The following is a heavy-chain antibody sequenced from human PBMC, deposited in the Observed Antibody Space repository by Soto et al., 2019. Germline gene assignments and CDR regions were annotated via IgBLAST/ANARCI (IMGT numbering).Heavy chain of an antibody. CDR1: GGTFSIYA. Sequence: GASVKVSCKASGGTFSIYAISWVRQAPGQGLEWMGGIIPIFGTANYAQKFQGRVTITADESTSTAYMELSSLRSEDTAVYYCARIGDDSSGYYYELAYWGQGTLVTVSS. D-gene: IGHD3-22*01. J-gene: IGHJ4*02. CDR3: ARIGDDSSGYYYELAY. V-gene: IGHV1-69*13. CDR2: IIPIFGTA.